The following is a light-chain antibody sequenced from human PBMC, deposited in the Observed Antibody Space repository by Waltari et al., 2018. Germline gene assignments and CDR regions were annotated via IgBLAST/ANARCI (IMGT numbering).Light chain of an antibody. CDR3: QPRSNWPWT. CDR1: QTVSSY. CDR2: DAY. V-gene: IGKV3-11*01. Sequence: EIVLTQSPATLSLSPGERVTLSCRASQTVSSYLAWYQQKPGQAPRLLIYDAYNRATGIPARFSGSGSGTDFTLTISSLGPEDFSVYYCQPRSNWPWTFGQGTKVEIK. J-gene: IGKJ1*01.